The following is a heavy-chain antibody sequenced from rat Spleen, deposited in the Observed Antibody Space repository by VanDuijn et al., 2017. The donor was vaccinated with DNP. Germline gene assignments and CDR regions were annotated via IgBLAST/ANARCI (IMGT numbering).Heavy chain of an antibody. Sequence: QVQLKESGPGLVQPSQTLSLTCTVSGFSLTSYGVSWVRQPPGKGLEWMGIIWGDGSTTYNSALKSRLNISRDTSKSQVFFTMNSLQTDDTAVYYCYSSSNWFAYWGQGTLVTVSS. CDR1: GFSLTSYG. CDR2: IWGDGST. D-gene: IGHD1-2*01. V-gene: IGHV2-13*01. CDR3: YSSSNWFAY. J-gene: IGHJ3*01.